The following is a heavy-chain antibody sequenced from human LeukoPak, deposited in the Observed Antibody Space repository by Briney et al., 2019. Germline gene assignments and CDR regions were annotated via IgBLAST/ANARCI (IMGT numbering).Heavy chain of an antibody. J-gene: IGHJ6*03. Sequence: PSETLSLTCAVYGGSFSSSSWSWVRQPPGKGLEWIGEISHGGSTNHNPSLKSRVTISVDTSKNQFSLRLSSVTAADTAVFHCARVRDYRPNVARSYYYYMDVWGKGTTVTVSS. CDR1: GGSFSSSS. CDR2: ISHGGST. V-gene: IGHV4-34*01. D-gene: IGHD2-8*01. CDR3: ARVRDYRPNVARSYYYYMDV.